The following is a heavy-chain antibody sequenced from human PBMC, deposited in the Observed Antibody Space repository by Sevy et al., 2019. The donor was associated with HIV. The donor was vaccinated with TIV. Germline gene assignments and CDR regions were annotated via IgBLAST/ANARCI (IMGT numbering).Heavy chain of an antibody. J-gene: IGHJ4*02. CDR3: AREGCTKPHDY. CDR1: GFDCSIDS. Sequence: GGSLRLSCAASGFDCSIDSMSWVRQAPGKGLEWVSTLSFGCGKTNYADSVKGRFTISRDNSKSSVYLQMNNMRVEDTAVYYCAREGCTKPHDYWGQGTLVTVSS. V-gene: IGHV3-23*01. D-gene: IGHD2-8*01. CDR2: LSFGCGKT.